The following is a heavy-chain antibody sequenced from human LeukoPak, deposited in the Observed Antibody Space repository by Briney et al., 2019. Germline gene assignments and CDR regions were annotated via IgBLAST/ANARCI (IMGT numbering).Heavy chain of an antibody. CDR3: AKDRYTSSWVDY. CDR1: GFTFSIYD. Sequence: PGGSLRLSCAASGFTFSIYDMHWVRQAPGKGLEWVAFIRYDGSNKYYTDSVKGRFTISRDNSKNTLFLQMNSVRAEDTAVYYCAKDRYTSSWVDYWGQGTLVTVSS. CDR2: IRYDGSNK. J-gene: IGHJ4*02. D-gene: IGHD6-13*01. V-gene: IGHV3-30*02.